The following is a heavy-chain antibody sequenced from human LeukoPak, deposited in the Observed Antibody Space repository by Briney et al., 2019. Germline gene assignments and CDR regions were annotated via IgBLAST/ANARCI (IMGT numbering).Heavy chain of an antibody. D-gene: IGHD4-11*01. Sequence: GGSLRLSCAASGFTFSGFAMSWVRRTPGKGLEWVSGISGSGDNTLYADSVKGRFTISRDNSKNTLYLEMNRLRAEDTALYYCAKMKGHRLPKYYRDVWGQSTTDTLSS. CDR1: GFTFSGFA. CDR3: AKMKGHRLPKYYRDV. CDR2: ISGSGDNT. V-gene: IGHV3-23*01. J-gene: IGHJ6*01.